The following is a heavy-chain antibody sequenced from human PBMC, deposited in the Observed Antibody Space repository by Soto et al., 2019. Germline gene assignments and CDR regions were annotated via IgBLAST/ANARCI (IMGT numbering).Heavy chain of an antibody. CDR2: IRSGGNT. CDR1: GFTVSPDW. Sequence: GSLRISCAASGFTVSPDWMYWVRQAPGKGLEWVSVIRSGGNTYYADSVEGRFTISRDNSKNTVYLQMNSLRAEDTAVYYCVRENYYYGMDVWGQGTTVTVSS. CDR3: VRENYYYGMDV. V-gene: IGHV3-66*01. J-gene: IGHJ6*02.